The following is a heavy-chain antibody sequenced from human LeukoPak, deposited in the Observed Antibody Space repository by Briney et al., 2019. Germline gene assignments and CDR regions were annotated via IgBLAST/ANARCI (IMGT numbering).Heavy chain of an antibody. CDR2: IYTSGST. D-gene: IGHD5-24*01. V-gene: IGHV4-4*07. CDR1: GGSISSYY. CDR3: ARVIRDGYNYYFDY. J-gene: IGHJ4*02. Sequence: SETLSLTCTVSGGSISSYYWSWIRQPAGKGLEWIGRIYTSGSTNYNPSLKSRVTMAVDTSKNQFSLKLSSVTAADTAVYYCARVIRDGYNYYFDYWGQGTLVTVSS.